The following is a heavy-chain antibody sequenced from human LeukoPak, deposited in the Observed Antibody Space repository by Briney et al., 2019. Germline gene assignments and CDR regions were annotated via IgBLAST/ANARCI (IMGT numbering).Heavy chain of an antibody. CDR2: ISAYNDNL. CDR3: AREIAAAAPHYYGLDV. V-gene: IGHV1-18*01. D-gene: IGHD6-13*01. CDR1: GYSFNIFG. Sequence: GASVTVSFKASGYSFNIFGVSWVRQAPGQGQEWMGWISAYNDNLNYPQRFQGRVTMSTDTSTSTAYMELRSLRSDDTAVYYCAREIAAAAPHYYGLDVWGQGTTVTVSS. J-gene: IGHJ6*02.